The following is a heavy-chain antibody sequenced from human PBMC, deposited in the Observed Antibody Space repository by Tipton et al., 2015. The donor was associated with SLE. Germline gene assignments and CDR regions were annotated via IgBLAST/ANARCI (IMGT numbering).Heavy chain of an antibody. J-gene: IGHJ5*02. V-gene: IGHV6-1*01. D-gene: IGHD6-6*01. CDR2: TYYRSKWYT. CDR3: ARGGASSKWLDP. Sequence: PGLVKPSQTLSLTCAISGDSVSSSTGAWNWIRQSPSRGLEWLGRTYYRSKWYTDYAVSVKSRITIDPDTSKNQFSLQLNSVTPEDTAVYYCARGGASSKWLDPWGQGTLVTVSS. CDR1: GDSVSSSTGA.